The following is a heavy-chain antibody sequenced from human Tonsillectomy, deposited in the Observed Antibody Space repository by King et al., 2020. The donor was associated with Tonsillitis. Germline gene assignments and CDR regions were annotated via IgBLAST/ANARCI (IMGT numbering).Heavy chain of an antibody. J-gene: IGHJ6*02. D-gene: IGHD3-22*01. CDR2: IKHTGST. V-gene: IGHV4-34*01. Sequence: HVQLQQWGAGLLKPSETLSLTCAVYGGSFSGYYWSWIRQPPGKGLEWIGEIKHTGSTNYNPSLKSRVTISVDTSMYQFSLKLTSVTAADTAVYFCARRGYCDSSGLGLYYYYGMDVWGQGTTVTVSS. CDR3: ARRGYCDSSGLGLYYYYGMDV. CDR1: GGSFSGYY.